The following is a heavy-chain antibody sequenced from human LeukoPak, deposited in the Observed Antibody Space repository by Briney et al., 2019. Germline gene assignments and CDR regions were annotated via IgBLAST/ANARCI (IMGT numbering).Heavy chain of an antibody. CDR1: GGSFSGYY. V-gene: IGHV4-34*01. CDR3: ARDFDSGMSSSRWGTFDI. Sequence: SETLSLTCAVYGGSFSGYYWSWIRQPPGKGLEWIGEINHSGSTNYNPSLKSRVTMSVDTSKSQFSLNLFSVTAADTAVYYCARDFDSGMSSSRWGTFDIWGQGTMVTVSS. J-gene: IGHJ3*02. D-gene: IGHD6-13*01. CDR2: INHSGST.